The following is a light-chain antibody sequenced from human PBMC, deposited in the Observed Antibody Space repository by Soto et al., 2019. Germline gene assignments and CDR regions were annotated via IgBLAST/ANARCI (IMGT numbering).Light chain of an antibody. CDR1: SSNIGAGYD. Sequence: QSALTQPPSVSGAPGQRVTISCTGSSSNIGAGYDVHWYQQLPGTAPKLLIYGNSNRPSGVPDRFSGSKSGTSASLAITGLQAEDEADYYCQSYDSSLGYAFGTGTKVTVL. V-gene: IGLV1-40*01. J-gene: IGLJ1*01. CDR3: QSYDSSLGYA. CDR2: GNS.